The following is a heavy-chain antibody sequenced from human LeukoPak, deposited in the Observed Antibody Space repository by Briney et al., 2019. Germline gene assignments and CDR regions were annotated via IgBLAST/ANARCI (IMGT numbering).Heavy chain of an antibody. CDR2: ISYDGSNK. J-gene: IGHJ4*02. Sequence: GGSLRLSCAASGFTFSSYAMHWVRQAPGKGLEWVAVISYDGSNKYYADSVKGRFTISRDNSKNTLYLQMNSLRAEDTAVYYCARDSGYFDYWGQGTLVTVSS. CDR3: ARDSGYFDY. CDR1: GFTFSSYA. D-gene: IGHD3-10*01. V-gene: IGHV3-30*01.